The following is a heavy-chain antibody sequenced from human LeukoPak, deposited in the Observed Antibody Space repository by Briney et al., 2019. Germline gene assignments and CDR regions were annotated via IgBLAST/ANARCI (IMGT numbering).Heavy chain of an antibody. CDR2: IYYSGST. V-gene: IGHV4-59*08. CDR3: ARSTALIAAAGFDP. J-gene: IGHJ5*02. CDR1: GGSISSYY. D-gene: IGHD6-13*01. Sequence: SETLSLTCTVSGGSISSYYWSWIRQPPGKGLEWIGYIYYSGSTNYNPSLKCRVTISVDTSKNQFSLKLSSVTAADTAVYYCARSTALIAAAGFDPWGQGTLVTVSS.